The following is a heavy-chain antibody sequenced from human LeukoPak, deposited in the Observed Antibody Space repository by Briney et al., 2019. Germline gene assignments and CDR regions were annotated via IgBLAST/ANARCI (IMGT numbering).Heavy chain of an antibody. CDR3: AKEYCSGGSCYYYYMDV. Sequence: GGSLRLSCAASGFTFSSYGMHWVRQAPGKGLEWVAFIRYDGSNKYYADSVKGRFTISRDNSRNTLYLQMNSLRAEDTAVYYCAKEYCSGGSCYYYYMDVWGKGTTVTISS. CDR2: IRYDGSNK. CDR1: GFTFSSYG. D-gene: IGHD2-15*01. V-gene: IGHV3-30*02. J-gene: IGHJ6*03.